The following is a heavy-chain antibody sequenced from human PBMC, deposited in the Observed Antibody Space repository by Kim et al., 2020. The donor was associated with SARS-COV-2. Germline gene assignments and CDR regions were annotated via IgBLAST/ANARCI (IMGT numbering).Heavy chain of an antibody. D-gene: IGHD3-22*01. CDR3: AKGGVGNSGYPPVDVNY. J-gene: IGHJ4*01. V-gene: IGHV3-23*01. Sequence: GGSLRLSCVASGFIFRNYAMSWVRQAPGKGLEWVASITGSGGATFYGDAVKGRFATSRDSSKNTLYLQMHSPRAKDTAVDDCAKGGVGNSGYPPVDVNY. CDR1: GFIFRNYA. CDR2: ITGSGGAT.